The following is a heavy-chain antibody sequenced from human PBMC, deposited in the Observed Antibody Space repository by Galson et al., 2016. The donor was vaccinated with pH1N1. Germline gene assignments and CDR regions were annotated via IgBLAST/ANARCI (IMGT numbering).Heavy chain of an antibody. D-gene: IGHD6-19*01. J-gene: IGHJ3*01. V-gene: IGHV4-34*01. CDR3: ARHSTSGFPIIEVAARRRPFDV. Sequence: SETLSLTCAVYGGSFRGYYWSWIRQSPEKGLEWIGEINHGGSTNYNPSLEGRVALSLDPSKNQFSLRLMAVHAADTAVYFCARHSTSGFPIIEVAARRRPFDVWGQGTLVTVSS. CDR2: INHGGST. CDR1: GGSFRGYY.